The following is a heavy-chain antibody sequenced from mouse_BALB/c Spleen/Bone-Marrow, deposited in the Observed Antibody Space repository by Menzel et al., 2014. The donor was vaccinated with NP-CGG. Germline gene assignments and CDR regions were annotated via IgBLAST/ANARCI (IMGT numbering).Heavy chain of an antibody. CDR2: ISSGGGYT. CDR1: GFTFSTYG. J-gene: IGHJ4*01. D-gene: IGHD1-1*02. Sequence: EVKVVESGGDLVKPGGSLKLSCAASGFTFSTYGMSWVRQTPDKRLEWVATISSGGGYTYYPDSVKGRFTISRENAKNALYLQMSRLKSEDTAMYYCTRRGSWDRYGMDYWGEGTSVTVSS. V-gene: IGHV5-6*02. CDR3: TRRGSWDRYGMDY.